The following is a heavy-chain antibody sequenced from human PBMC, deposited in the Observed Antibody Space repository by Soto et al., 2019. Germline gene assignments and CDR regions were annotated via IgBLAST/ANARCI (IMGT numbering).Heavy chain of an antibody. CDR3: ATGGKIFGAVIMGYYYGMDV. CDR2: INPNSGGT. CDR1: RYTFTGYY. V-gene: IGHV1-2*02. Sequence: SVKVSCNASRYTFTGYYMHWVRQAPVQGLEWMGWINPNSGGTNYAQKFHGRVPMTRGTSISTASMELSRLRSDDKAVYYCATGGKIFGAVIMGYYYGMDVWVQGTTVTVS. D-gene: IGHD3-3*01. J-gene: IGHJ6*02.